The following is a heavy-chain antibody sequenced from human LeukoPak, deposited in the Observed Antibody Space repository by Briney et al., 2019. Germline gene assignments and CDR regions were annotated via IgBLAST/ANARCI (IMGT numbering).Heavy chain of an antibody. Sequence: SQTLLLTCAISGDSVSSNSAAWNWIRQSPSRGLEWLGRTYYRSKWYNDYAVSVKSRITINPDTSKNQFSLQLNSVTPEDTAVYYCARVTSDYGGTNYYYYGMDVWGQGTTVTVSS. CDR3: ARVTSDYGGTNYYYYGMDV. CDR1: GDSVSSNSAA. J-gene: IGHJ6*02. D-gene: IGHD4-23*01. CDR2: TYYRSKWYN. V-gene: IGHV6-1*01.